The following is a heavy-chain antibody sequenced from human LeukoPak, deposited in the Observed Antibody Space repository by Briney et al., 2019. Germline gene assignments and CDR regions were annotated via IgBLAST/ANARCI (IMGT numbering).Heavy chain of an antibody. CDR3: VRWYDAFDI. J-gene: IGHJ3*02. V-gene: IGHV3-48*04. CDR2: ISSSGSTI. D-gene: IGHD2-15*01. Sequence: GGSLRLSCAASGFTFSSYAMSWVRQAPGKGLEWVSYISSSGSTIYYADSVKGRFTVSRDNAKNSLYLQMHSLRAEDTAVYYCVRWYDAFDIWGQGTMVTVSS. CDR1: GFTFSSYA.